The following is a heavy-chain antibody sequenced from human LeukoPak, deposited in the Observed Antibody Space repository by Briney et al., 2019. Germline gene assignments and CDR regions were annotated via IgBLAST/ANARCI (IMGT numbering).Heavy chain of an antibody. CDR1: GFTFSSYW. D-gene: IGHD3-3*01. Sequence: GGSLRLSCAASGFTFSSYWMHWVRQAPGKGLVWVSRINSDGSSTSYADSVKGRFTISRDNDKNTLYLQINSLRAEDTAVYDCARDSFDFWNGYYTWYFDYWGQGTLVTVSS. CDR3: ARDSFDFWNGYYTWYFDY. V-gene: IGHV3-74*01. J-gene: IGHJ4*02. CDR2: INSDGSST.